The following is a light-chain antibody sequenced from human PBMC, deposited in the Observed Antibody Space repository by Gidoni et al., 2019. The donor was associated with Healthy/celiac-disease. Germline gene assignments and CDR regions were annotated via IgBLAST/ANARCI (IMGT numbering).Light chain of an antibody. CDR3: SSYAGSNNRYV. Sequence: QSALTQPPSASGSPGQSVTISCTGTSSDVGGYNYVSWSQQHPGKAPKLMIYEVSKRPSGVPDRFSGSKSGNTASLTVSGLQAEDEADYYCSSYAGSNNRYVFGTGTKVTLL. CDR2: EVS. V-gene: IGLV2-8*01. J-gene: IGLJ1*01. CDR1: SSDVGGYNY.